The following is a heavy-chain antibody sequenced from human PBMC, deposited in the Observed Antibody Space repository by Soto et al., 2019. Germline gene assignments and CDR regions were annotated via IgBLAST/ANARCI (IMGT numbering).Heavy chain of an antibody. CDR1: GGSISSYY. J-gene: IGHJ4*02. CDR2: ISYSGST. CDR3: ARGLVVTALDY. D-gene: IGHD2-21*02. V-gene: IGHV4-59*01. Sequence: QVQLQESGPGLVKPSETLSLTCTVSGGSISSYYWSWIRQPPGKGLEWIGYISYSGSTNYNPSLKSRVTMSVDTSKNQFSLKLSSVTAADTAVFYCARGLVVTALDYWGQGTLVTVSS.